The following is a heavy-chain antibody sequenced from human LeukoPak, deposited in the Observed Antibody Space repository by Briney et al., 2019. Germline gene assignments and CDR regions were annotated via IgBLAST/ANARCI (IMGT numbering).Heavy chain of an antibody. J-gene: IGHJ4*02. CDR1: GFTFGDYA. CDR2: IRSKAYGATT. V-gene: IGHV3-49*04. CDR3: TTLHCSSTSCYGY. Sequence: GGSLRLSCTASGFTFGDYAMSWVRQAPGKGLEWVGFIRSKAYGATTEYAASVKGRFTISRDDSKSIAYLQMNSLKSEDTAVYYCTTLHCSSTSCYGYWGQGTLVTVSS. D-gene: IGHD2-2*01.